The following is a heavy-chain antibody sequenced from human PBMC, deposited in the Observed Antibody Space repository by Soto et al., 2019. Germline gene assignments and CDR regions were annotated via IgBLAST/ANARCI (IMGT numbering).Heavy chain of an antibody. V-gene: IGHV3-30*03. CDR1: GFTFSSYG. CDR2: ISYDGSNK. CDR3: ARSPYSVSYLAYFDY. Sequence: ESGGGVVQPGRSLRLSCAASGFTFSSYGMHWVRQAPGKGLERVAVISYDGSNKYYADSVKGRFTISRDNSKNTLYLQMNSLRAEDTAVYYCARSPYSVSYLAYFDYWGQGTLVTVSS. D-gene: IGHD1-26*01. J-gene: IGHJ4*02.